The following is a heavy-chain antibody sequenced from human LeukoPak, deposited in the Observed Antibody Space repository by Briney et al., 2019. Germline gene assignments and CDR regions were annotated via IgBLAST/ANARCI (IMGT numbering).Heavy chain of an antibody. CDR1: GFLFGSYT. D-gene: IGHD2-8*01. CDR2: LFSGGNT. V-gene: IGHV3-66*01. CDR3: ARLMFLWPPIYFDY. Sequence: GGSLRLSCAASGFLFGSYTMNWVRQAPGKGLEWVSVLFSGGNTFYADSVKGRVTISRDNPGNSVYLQMNSLRAEDTAVYYCARLMFLWPPIYFDYWGQGTLVTVSS. J-gene: IGHJ4*02.